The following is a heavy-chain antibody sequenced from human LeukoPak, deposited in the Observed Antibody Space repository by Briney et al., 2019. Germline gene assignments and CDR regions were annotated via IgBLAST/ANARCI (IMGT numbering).Heavy chain of an antibody. CDR3: ASRYCSGGSCYNRYYFDY. Sequence: PGGSLRLSCAASGFTFSNYAMSWVRQTPGKGLEWVSAITGSGGSAYYADSVKGRFTISRGNSKNTLYLQMNSLRAEDTAIYYCASRYCSGGSCYNRYYFDYWGQGTLVTVSS. V-gene: IGHV3-23*01. D-gene: IGHD2-15*01. CDR2: ITGSGGSA. J-gene: IGHJ4*02. CDR1: GFTFSNYA.